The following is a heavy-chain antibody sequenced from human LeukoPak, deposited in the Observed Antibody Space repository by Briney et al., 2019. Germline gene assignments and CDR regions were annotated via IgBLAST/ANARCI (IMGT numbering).Heavy chain of an antibody. J-gene: IGHJ5*02. CDR2: IYHSGST. V-gene: IGHV4-38-2*02. CDR1: GYSISSGYY. CDR3: ARVCQLRFLEWLPLNWFDP. Sequence: SETLSLTCTVSGYSISSGYYWGWIRQPPGKGLEWIGSIYHSGSTYYNPSLKSRVTISVDTSKNQFSLNLSSVTAADTAVYYCARVCQLRFLEWLPLNWFDPWGQGTLVTVSS. D-gene: IGHD3-3*01.